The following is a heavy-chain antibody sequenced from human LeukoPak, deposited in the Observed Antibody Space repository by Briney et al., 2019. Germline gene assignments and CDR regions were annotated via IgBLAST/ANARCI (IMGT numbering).Heavy chain of an antibody. J-gene: IGHJ6*02. Sequence: GRSLRLSCAASGFTLSSYGMHWVRQAPGEGLEWVAVISYDGSNKYYADSVKGRFTISRDNSKNTLYLQMNSLRAEDTAVYYCAKEITMVRGVIIDGMDVWGQGTTVTVSS. CDR2: ISYDGSNK. CDR3: AKEITMVRGVIIDGMDV. D-gene: IGHD3-10*01. V-gene: IGHV3-30*18. CDR1: GFTLSSYG.